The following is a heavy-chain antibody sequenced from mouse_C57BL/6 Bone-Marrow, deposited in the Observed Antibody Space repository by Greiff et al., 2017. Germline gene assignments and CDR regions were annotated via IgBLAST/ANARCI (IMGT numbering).Heavy chain of an antibody. J-gene: IGHJ2*01. CDR2: INPNNGGT. Sequence: EVQLQQSGPELVKPGASVKISCKASGYTFTDYYMNWVKQSHGKSLEWIGDINPNNGGTSYNQKFKGKATLTVYKSSSTAYMELRSLTSEDSAVYYCARHYYGSSFDYWGQGTTLTVSS. V-gene: IGHV1-26*01. D-gene: IGHD1-1*01. CDR1: GYTFTDYY. CDR3: ARHYYGSSFDY.